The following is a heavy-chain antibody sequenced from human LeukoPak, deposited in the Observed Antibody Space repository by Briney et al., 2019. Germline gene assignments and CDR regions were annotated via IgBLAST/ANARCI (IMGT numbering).Heavy chain of an antibody. Sequence: SETLSLTCAVYGGSFSGYYWGWIRQPPGKWLEWIGEINHSGSTNYPPSLKSRVTISVDTSKNQFSLKLSSVTAADTAVYYCARNTARHYFDYWGQGTLVTVSS. CDR2: INHSGST. J-gene: IGHJ4*02. D-gene: IGHD5-18*01. CDR3: ARNTARHYFDY. V-gene: IGHV4-34*01. CDR1: GGSFSGYY.